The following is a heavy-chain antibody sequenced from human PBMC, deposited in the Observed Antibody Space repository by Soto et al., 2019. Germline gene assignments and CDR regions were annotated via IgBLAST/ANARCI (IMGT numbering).Heavy chain of an antibody. Sequence: PGGSLRLSCAASGFTFSSYSMNWVRQAPGKGLEWVSSISSSSSYIYYAESVKGRFTISRDNATNSLYLRMNSLRAEDTAVYYCARGSIAAPPVTGGGIKVWGQVTTVIFCS. J-gene: IGHJ6*02. D-gene: IGHD6-6*01. V-gene: IGHV3-21*01. CDR2: ISSSSSYI. CDR3: ARGSIAAPPVTGGGIKV. CDR1: GFTFSSYS.